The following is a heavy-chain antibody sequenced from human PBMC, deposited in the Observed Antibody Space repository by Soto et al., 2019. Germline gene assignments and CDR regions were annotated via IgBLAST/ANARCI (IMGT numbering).Heavy chain of an antibody. CDR1: GGSISISNW. D-gene: IGHD1-26*01. CDR2: IHHSGST. J-gene: IGHJ6*03. CDR3: ARGGYYFYMDV. Sequence: SETLSLTCAVSGGSISISNWWSWVRQTPGKGLEWIEQIHHSGSTNYSPSLTSRVTISVDKSKNQFSLKMNSVTAADTAVYYCARGGYYFYMDVWGKGTTVTVSS. V-gene: IGHV4-4*02.